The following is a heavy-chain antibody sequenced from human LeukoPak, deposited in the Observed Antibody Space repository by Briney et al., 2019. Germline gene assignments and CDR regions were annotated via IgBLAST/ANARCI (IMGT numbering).Heavy chain of an antibody. V-gene: IGHV4-38-2*01. CDR2: IHHSGST. D-gene: IGHD5-12*01. J-gene: IGHJ6*03. Sequence: SETLSLTCAVSGYSITSGYYWGWIRQPPGKGLEWIGSIHHSGSTYYNPSLKTRVTISVDASRNQCSLKLNSVTAADTAVYYCGRIPPQIVAETFHGYYYYMDVWGKGTTVTVSS. CDR1: GYSITSGYY. CDR3: GRIPPQIVAETFHGYYYYMDV.